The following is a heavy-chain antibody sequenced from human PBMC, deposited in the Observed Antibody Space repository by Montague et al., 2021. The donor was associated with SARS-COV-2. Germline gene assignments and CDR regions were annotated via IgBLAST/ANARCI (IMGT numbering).Heavy chain of an antibody. Sequence: SLRLSCAASGFTLRGYWMTWVRQAPGKGLEWVASINLDGTEESYVDSVRGRFTISRDNAQNSLFLQINRLRVEDTAVYYCARYRGWQSYDSWGQGTLVIVSS. J-gene: IGHJ4*02. CDR3: ARYRGWQSYDS. CDR1: GFTLRGYW. CDR2: INLDGTEE. V-gene: IGHV3-7*01. D-gene: IGHD6-19*01.